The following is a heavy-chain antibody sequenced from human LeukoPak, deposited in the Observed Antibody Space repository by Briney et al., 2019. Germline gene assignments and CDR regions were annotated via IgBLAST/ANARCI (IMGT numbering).Heavy chain of an antibody. D-gene: IGHD6-19*01. CDR1: GFTFSSYG. CDR3: AKGGVSGWYTPRPDS. CDR2: ISYDGSNK. Sequence: GRSLRLSCAASGFTFSSYGMHWVRQAPGKGLEWVAVISYDGSNKYYADSVKGRFTISRDNSKNTLYLQINSLGVEDTAVYYCAKGGVSGWYTPRPDSWGQGTLVTVSS. V-gene: IGHV3-30*18. J-gene: IGHJ4*02.